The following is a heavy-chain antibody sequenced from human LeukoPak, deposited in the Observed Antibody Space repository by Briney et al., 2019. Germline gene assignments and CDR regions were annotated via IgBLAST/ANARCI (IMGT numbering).Heavy chain of an antibody. CDR2: ISSSSSYI. Sequence: GRSLRLSCAASGFTFSSYSMNWDRQAPGKGLDWVSSISSSSSYIYYADSVKGRFTISRDNAKNSLYLQMNSLRAEDTAVYYCARTPRETSYYYDSSGYSYYYYYGMDVWGQGTTVTVSS. D-gene: IGHD3-22*01. V-gene: IGHV3-21*04. J-gene: IGHJ6*02. CDR1: GFTFSSYS. CDR3: ARTPRETSYYYDSSGYSYYYYYGMDV.